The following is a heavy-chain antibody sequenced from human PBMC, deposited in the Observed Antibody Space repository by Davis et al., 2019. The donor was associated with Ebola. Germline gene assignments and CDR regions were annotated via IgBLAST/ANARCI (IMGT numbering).Heavy chain of an antibody. CDR2: IRSKANSYAT. CDR1: GFTFSGSA. V-gene: IGHV3-73*01. Sequence: PGGSLRLSCAASGFTFSGSAMHWVRQASGKGLEWVGRIRSKANSYATAYAASVKGRFTISRDDSKNTAYLQMNSLKTEDTAVYYCTRVPPGIAVAGPQGDWYFDLWGRGTLVTVSS. J-gene: IGHJ2*01. D-gene: IGHD6-19*01. CDR3: TRVPPGIAVAGPQGDWYFDL.